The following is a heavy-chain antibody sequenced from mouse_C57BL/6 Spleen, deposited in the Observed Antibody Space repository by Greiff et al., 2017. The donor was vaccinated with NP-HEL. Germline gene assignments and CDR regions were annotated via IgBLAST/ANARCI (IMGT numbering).Heavy chain of an antibody. J-gene: IGHJ1*03. D-gene: IGHD2-3*01. CDR2: ISYDGSN. Sequence: VQLQQSGPGLVKPSQSLSLTCSVTGYSITSGYYWNWIRQFPGNKLEWMGYISYDGSNNYNPSLKNRISITRDTSKNQFFLKLNSVTTEDTATYYCAERDGYYDWYFDVWGTGTTVTVSS. CDR3: AERDGYYDWYFDV. V-gene: IGHV3-6*01. CDR1: GYSITSGYY.